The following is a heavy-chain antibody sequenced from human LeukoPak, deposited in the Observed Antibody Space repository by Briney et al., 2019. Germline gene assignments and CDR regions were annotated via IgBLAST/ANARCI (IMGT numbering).Heavy chain of an antibody. J-gene: IGHJ6*02. D-gene: IGHD4-11*01. CDR1: GFTFSSYW. CDR2: IKQDGSEK. V-gene: IGHV3-7*01. CDR3: ARVSRDFYSNYYYYYGMDV. Sequence: GGSLRLSCAASGFTFSSYWMSWVRQAPGKGLEWVANIKQDGSEKYYVDSVKGRFTISRDNAKNSLYLQMSSLRAEDTAVYYCARVSRDFYSNYYYYYGMDVWGQGTTVTVSS.